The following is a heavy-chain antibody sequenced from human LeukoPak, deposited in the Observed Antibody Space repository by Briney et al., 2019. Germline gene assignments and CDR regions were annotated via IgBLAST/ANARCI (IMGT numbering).Heavy chain of an antibody. CDR3: ARGLTYYYDSSGYRHYFDY. CDR2: IYHSGST. Sequence: SETLSLTCAVSGGSISSGGYSWSWIRQPPGKGLEWIGYIYHSGSTYYNPSLKSRVTISVDRSKNQFSLKLSSVTAADTAVYYCARGLTYYYDSSGYRHYFDYWGQGTLVTVSS. D-gene: IGHD3-22*01. CDR1: GGSISSGGYS. J-gene: IGHJ4*02. V-gene: IGHV4-30-2*01.